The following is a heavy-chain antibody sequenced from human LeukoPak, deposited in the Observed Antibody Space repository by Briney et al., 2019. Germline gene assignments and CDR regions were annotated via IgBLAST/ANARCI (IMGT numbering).Heavy chain of an antibody. CDR1: GGTFSSYA. CDR2: IIPIFGTA. Sequence: ASVKVSCKASGGTFSSYAISWVRQAPGQGLEWMGGIIPIFGTANYAQKFQGRVTITADKSTSTAYMELSSLRSEDTAVYYCARTTISGSYSYYYYCMDVWGKGTTVTVSS. CDR3: ARTTISGSYSYYYYCMDV. V-gene: IGHV1-69*06. J-gene: IGHJ6*03. D-gene: IGHD1-26*01.